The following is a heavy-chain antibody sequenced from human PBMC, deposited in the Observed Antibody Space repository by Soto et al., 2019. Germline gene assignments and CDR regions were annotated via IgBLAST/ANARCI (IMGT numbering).Heavy chain of an antibody. J-gene: IGHJ3*02. CDR3: AKGGRITIFGVVLATWFAFDI. D-gene: IGHD3-3*01. V-gene: IGHV3-23*01. CDR1: GFTFSSYA. Sequence: GGSLRLSCAASGFTFSSYAMSWVRQAPGKGLEWVSAISGSGGSTYYADSVKGRFTISRDNSKNTLYLQMNSLRAEDTAVYYCAKGGRITIFGVVLATWFAFDIWGQGTMVTVSS. CDR2: ISGSGGST.